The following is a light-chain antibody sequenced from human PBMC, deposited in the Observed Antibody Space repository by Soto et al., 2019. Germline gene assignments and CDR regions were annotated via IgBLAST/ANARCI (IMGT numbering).Light chain of an antibody. Sequence: DIPLTQSPSVLSASVGDTVTITCRASQALSNSLAWYQQKPGKAPDLLIYSASTLQSGVPSRFSGSGSETEFSLTIRDLQPEDFATYYCQQLSRYPLTFGGWTKVDIK. CDR3: QQLSRYPLT. CDR2: SAS. J-gene: IGKJ4*01. V-gene: IGKV1-9*01. CDR1: QALSNS.